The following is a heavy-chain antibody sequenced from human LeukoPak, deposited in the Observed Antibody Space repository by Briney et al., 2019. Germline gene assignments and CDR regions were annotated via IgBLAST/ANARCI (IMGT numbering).Heavy chain of an antibody. CDR1: GGTFSSYA. V-gene: IGHV1-69*04. CDR3: AREGGSYHFDY. J-gene: IGHJ4*02. Sequence: SVKVSCKASGGTFSSYAISWVRQAPRQGLEWMGRIIPILGIANYAQKFQGRVTITADKSTSTAYMELSSLRSEDTAVYYCAREGGSYHFDYWGQGTLVTVSS. CDR2: IIPILGIA. D-gene: IGHD1-26*01.